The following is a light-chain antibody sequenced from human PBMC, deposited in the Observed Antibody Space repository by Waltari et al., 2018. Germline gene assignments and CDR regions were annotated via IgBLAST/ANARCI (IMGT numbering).Light chain of an antibody. CDR3: QQLSTYPLT. J-gene: IGKJ4*01. Sequence: DIQLTQSPSFLYVPVGDRVTITCRASQGISSSLAWYQQKPGKAPKLLVYAASSLQSGVPSRVSGSGSGTEFTLTISSLQPEDFASYYCQQLSTYPLTIGGGTKVEIK. CDR1: QGISSS. CDR2: AAS. V-gene: IGKV1-9*01.